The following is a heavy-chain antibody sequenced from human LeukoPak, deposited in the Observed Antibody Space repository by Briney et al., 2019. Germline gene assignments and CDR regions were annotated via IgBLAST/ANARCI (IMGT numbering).Heavy chain of an antibody. CDR3: TAGTGTSDFDY. D-gene: IGHD1-7*01. J-gene: IGHJ4*02. V-gene: IGHV3-15*01. CDR1: GFTFTKAW. Sequence: GGSLRLSCAASGFTFTKAWMSWVRQAPGKGLEWVGRIKSKSDGGTRDFATPVKGRVIISRDESKNMLYLEMNSPKIEDTAVYYCTAGTGTSDFDYWGQGTLVTVSS. CDR2: IKSKSDGGTR.